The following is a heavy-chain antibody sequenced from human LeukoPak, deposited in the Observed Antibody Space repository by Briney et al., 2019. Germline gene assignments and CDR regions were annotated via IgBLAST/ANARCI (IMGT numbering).Heavy chain of an antibody. V-gene: IGHV3-21*01. CDR3: ARDEAVVAATWERWFDP. D-gene: IGHD2-15*01. Sequence: GGSLRLSCAASGFTFSSYSMNWVRQAPGKGLEWVSSISSSSSYIYYADSVKGRFTISRDNAKNSLYLQMNSLRAEDTAVYYCARDEAVVAATWERWFDPWGQGTLVTVSS. J-gene: IGHJ5*02. CDR1: GFTFSSYS. CDR2: ISSSSSYI.